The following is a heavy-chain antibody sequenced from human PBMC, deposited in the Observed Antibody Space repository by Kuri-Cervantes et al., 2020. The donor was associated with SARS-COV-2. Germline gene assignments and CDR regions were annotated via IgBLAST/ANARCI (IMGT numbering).Heavy chain of an antibody. J-gene: IGHJ1*01. CDR3: AEDMLRLRNFQH. D-gene: IGHD3-16*01. CDR1: GFTFSSYG. Sequence: GGSLRLSCAASGFTFSSYGMHWVRQAPGKGLEWVAFIRYDGSNKYYADSVKGRFTISRDNSKNTLYLQMNSLRAEDTAVYYCAEDMLRLRNFQHWGQGTLVTVSS. V-gene: IGHV3-30*02. CDR2: IRYDGSNK.